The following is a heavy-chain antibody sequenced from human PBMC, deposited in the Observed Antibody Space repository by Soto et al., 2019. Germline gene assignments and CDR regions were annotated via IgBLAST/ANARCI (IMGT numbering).Heavy chain of an antibody. D-gene: IGHD3-3*01. CDR3: AKAGDLFFGVASFFAY. CDR1: GFTFSSYA. Sequence: PGGSLRLSCAASGFTFSSYAMSWVRQAPGKGLEWVSAISGSGGSTYYADSVKGRFTISRDNSKNTLYLQMNSLRAEDTAVYYCAKAGDLFFGVASFFAYWGQGTLVTVSS. J-gene: IGHJ4*02. CDR2: ISGSGGST. V-gene: IGHV3-23*01.